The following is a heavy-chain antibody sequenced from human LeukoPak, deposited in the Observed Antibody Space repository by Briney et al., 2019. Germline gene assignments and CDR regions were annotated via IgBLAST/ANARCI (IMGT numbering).Heavy chain of an antibody. J-gene: IGHJ4*02. CDR3: ARIDPLGYFDQ. CDR2: IFFSGHS. V-gene: IGHV4-59*13. CDR1: GAFSSRFY. Sequence: PSETLSLTSTVSGAFSSRFYCSWVRQSPGKGLEWIGNIFFSGHSNYNPSLTGRVTISPDTSKSQFSLKMTSVTAADTALYYCARIDPLGYFDQWGQGTLVTVSS. D-gene: IGHD3-10*01.